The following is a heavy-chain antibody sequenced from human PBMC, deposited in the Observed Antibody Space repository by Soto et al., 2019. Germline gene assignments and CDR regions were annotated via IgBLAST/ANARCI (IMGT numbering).Heavy chain of an antibody. CDR1: GFTFREYS. J-gene: IGHJ4*02. CDR2: INSGSTHI. Sequence: GGSLRLSCAASGFTFREYSMNWVRQAPGEGLEWVSSINSGSTHIFASDSMKGRFTISRDNAKKSLYLQMDSLRVDDTAVYYCARERADGSIDYWGQGTLVTVSS. CDR3: ARERADGSIDY. V-gene: IGHV3-21*01.